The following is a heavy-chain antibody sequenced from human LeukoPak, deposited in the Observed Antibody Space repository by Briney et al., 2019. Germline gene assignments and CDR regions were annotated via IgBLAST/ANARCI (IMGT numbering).Heavy chain of an antibody. J-gene: IGHJ4*02. V-gene: IGHV1-8*01. CDR1: GYTFPSYD. CDR3: ARSPVGVRKKHDF. CDR2: MNTTSGRT. D-gene: IGHD3-10*01. Sequence: GASVKVSRKASGYTFPSYDITWVPQATGQGLEGMGWMNTTSGRTGYAQHFQGRVTMTRGTSISTAYMELNSLTSEDTAVYYCARSPVGVRKKHDFWGQGTLVIVSS.